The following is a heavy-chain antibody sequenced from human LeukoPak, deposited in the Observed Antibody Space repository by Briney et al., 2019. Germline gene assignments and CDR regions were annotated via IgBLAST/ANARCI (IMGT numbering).Heavy chain of an antibody. V-gene: IGHV1-2*02. Sequence: GASVKVSCKASGYTFTGYYMHWVRQAPGQGLEWMGWINPNSGGTNYAQKFQGRVTMTRDTSTSTAYMELSRLRSEETAVYYCALFIAARRRGYYYYMDVWGKGTTVTVSS. CDR3: ALFIAARRRGYYYYMDV. CDR1: GYTFTGYY. CDR2: INPNSGGT. D-gene: IGHD6-6*01. J-gene: IGHJ6*03.